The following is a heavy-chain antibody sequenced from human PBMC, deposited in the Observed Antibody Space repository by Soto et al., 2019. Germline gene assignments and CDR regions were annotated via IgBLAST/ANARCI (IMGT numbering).Heavy chain of an antibody. D-gene: IGHD6-19*01. V-gene: IGHV4-39*07. Sequence: PSETLSLTCTVSGASVISGDYYWSWIRQTQGKGLEWIGSIYYSGSTYYNPSLKSRVTISVDTSKNQFSLKLSSVTAADTAVYYCARAIAVAGIYYYYYGMDVWGQGTTVTVSS. CDR1: GASVISGDYY. CDR3: ARAIAVAGIYYYYYGMDV. J-gene: IGHJ6*02. CDR2: IYYSGST.